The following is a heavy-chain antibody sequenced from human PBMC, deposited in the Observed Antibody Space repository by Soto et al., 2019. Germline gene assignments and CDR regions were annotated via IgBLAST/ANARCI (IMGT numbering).Heavy chain of an antibody. CDR2: ISAYNGNT. CDR1: GYTFTTSG. CDR3: ARVRGIPADADY. Sequence: QVQLVQSGAEVRKPGASVKVSCKASGYTFTTSGISWVRQAPGQGLEWMAMISAYNGNTNYAQKFQGRVTLTTDTPTSTAYMELRSLKSDDTATYYCARVRGIPADADYWGQGSLVTVSS. J-gene: IGHJ4*02. V-gene: IGHV1-18*01. D-gene: IGHD2-2*01.